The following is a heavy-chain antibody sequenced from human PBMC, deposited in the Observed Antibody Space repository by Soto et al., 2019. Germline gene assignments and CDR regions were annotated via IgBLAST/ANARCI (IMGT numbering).Heavy chain of an antibody. J-gene: IGHJ4*02. CDR3: ARALYYECDN. V-gene: IGHV1-2*02. Sequence: ASVKVSCKASGYTFTGYYIHWVRQAPGQGLEWMGWLNPNSGGTNYAQKFQGRVTMTRDTSISTAYMELSRLISGDTAVYYCARALYYECDNWGQGTLVTGSS. CDR1: GYTFTGYY. D-gene: IGHD3-22*01. CDR2: LNPNSGGT.